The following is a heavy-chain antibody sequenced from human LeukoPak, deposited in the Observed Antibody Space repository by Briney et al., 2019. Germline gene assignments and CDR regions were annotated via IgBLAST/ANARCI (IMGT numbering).Heavy chain of an antibody. D-gene: IGHD5-12*01. CDR1: GFTFSGYS. Sequence: GGSLRLSCAASGFTFSGYSMNWVRQAPGKGLEWVSSISSSSSYIYYADSLKGRFTISRDNAKNSLYLQMNSLRAEDTAVYYCASIVYSGYDSNDFWGQGTLVTVSS. CDR3: ASIVYSGYDSNDF. V-gene: IGHV3-21*01. J-gene: IGHJ4*02. CDR2: ISSSSSYI.